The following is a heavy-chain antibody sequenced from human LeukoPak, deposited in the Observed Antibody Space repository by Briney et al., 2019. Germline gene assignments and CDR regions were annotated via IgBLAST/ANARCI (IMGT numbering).Heavy chain of an antibody. CDR3: AKGGPYYYDSGGCYYFAT. CDR2: ISGSGTST. D-gene: IGHD3-22*01. CDR1: GFTFSNYA. Sequence: PGGSLRDSCAASGFTFSNYAMSWVRQGPGKGLEWVSAISGSGTSTYYADSMKGRFTISRDNFKNTLYLEMNSLRAEDTAVYYCAKGGPYYYDSGGCYYFATWGQRTLVSVSS. J-gene: IGHJ5*02. V-gene: IGHV3-23*01.